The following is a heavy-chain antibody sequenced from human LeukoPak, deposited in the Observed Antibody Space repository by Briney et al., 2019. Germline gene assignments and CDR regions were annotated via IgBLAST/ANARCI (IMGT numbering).Heavy chain of an antibody. CDR2: INHGGST. Sequence: PSETLSLTCAVYGGSFSGYYWSWIRQPPGKGLEWIGEINHGGSTNYNPSLKSRVTISVDTSKNQFSLKLSSVSAADTAVYYCARWGVTLPRDYWGQGTLVTVSS. V-gene: IGHV4-34*01. CDR3: ARWGVTLPRDY. D-gene: IGHD2-21*02. J-gene: IGHJ4*02. CDR1: GGSFSGYY.